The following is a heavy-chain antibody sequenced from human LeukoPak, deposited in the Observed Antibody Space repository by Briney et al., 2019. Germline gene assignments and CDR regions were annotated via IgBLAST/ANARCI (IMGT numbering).Heavy chain of an antibody. Sequence: KSSETLSLTCAVSGYSTSSGYYWGWIRQPPGKGLEWVGSIFHNEDTRYSPSLKSRITISVDTSKNQFSLKLTSVTAADTAVYYCARSPHCTATSCYLGGYYLDYWGQGTLVTVSS. J-gene: IGHJ4*02. CDR2: IFHNEDT. D-gene: IGHD2-2*01. CDR3: ARSPHCTATSCYLGGYYLDY. V-gene: IGHV4-38-2*01. CDR1: GYSTSSGYY.